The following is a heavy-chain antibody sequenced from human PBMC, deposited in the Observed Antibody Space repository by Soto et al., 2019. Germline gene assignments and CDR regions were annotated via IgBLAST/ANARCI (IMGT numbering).Heavy chain of an antibody. J-gene: IGHJ6*02. D-gene: IGHD3-3*01. V-gene: IGHV4-31*03. CDR1: GGSISSGGYY. CDR2: IYYSGST. Sequence: LSLTCTVSGGSISSGGYYWSWIRQHPGKGLEWIGYIYYSGSTYYNPSLKSRVTISVDTSKNQFSLKLSSVTAADTAVYHCARDFWSGSPGVYYYGMDVWGQGTTVTVSS. CDR3: ARDFWSGSPGVYYYGMDV.